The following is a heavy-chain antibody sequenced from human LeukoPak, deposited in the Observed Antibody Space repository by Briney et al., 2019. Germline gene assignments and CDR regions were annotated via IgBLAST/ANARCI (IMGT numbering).Heavy chain of an antibody. Sequence: SETLSLTCTVSGGSISSYYWSWIRQPPGKGLEWIGDIYYRGSSDYNPSLKSRVTISLDTSKNQFSLKMNSVTAADTAVYYCARGTISLDYWGQGTLATVSS. CDR3: ARGTISLDY. CDR2: IYYRGSS. D-gene: IGHD3-3*01. CDR1: GGSISSYY. V-gene: IGHV4-59*08. J-gene: IGHJ4*02.